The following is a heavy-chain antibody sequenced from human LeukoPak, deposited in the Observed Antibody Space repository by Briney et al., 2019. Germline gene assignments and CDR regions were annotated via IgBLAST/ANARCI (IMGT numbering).Heavy chain of an antibody. CDR2: ISWSSGSI. V-gene: IGHV3-9*01. Sequence: GGSLTLSCAASGFTFDDYAMHWVRQAPGKGLEWVSGISWSSGSIGYADPVKGRFTISRDNAKNSLSLQMNSLRAEDTALYYCAKDSSYEWNSNWFDPWGQGTLVTVSS. CDR1: GFTFDDYA. CDR3: AKDSSYEWNSNWFDP. J-gene: IGHJ5*02. D-gene: IGHD3-16*01.